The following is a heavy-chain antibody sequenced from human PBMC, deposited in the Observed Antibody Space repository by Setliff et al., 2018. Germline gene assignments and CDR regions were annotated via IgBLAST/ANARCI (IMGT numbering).Heavy chain of an antibody. CDR2: MNYGGTA. Sequence: PSETLSLTCTVSGASISSSSVNNFWTWIRQLPGKGLEWIGYMNYGGTAYYNPSLKSRVTISVDTSKNQFSLKLSSVTAADTAVYYCASLPYYDSSGYSLSYYWGQGTLVTVSS. CDR3: ASLPYYDSSGYSLSYY. V-gene: IGHV4-39*01. J-gene: IGHJ4*02. CDR1: GASISSSSVNNF. D-gene: IGHD3-22*01.